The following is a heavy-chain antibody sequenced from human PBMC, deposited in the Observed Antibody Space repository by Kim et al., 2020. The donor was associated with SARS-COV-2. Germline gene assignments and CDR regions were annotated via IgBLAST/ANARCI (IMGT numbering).Heavy chain of an antibody. CDR3: ARDLGDSSGYYYYYFDY. D-gene: IGHD3-22*01. Sequence: FQGTVTMTRDTSTSTVYMELSSLRSEDTAVYYCARDLGDSSGYYYYYFDYWGQGTLVTVSS. V-gene: IGHV1-46*01. J-gene: IGHJ4*02.